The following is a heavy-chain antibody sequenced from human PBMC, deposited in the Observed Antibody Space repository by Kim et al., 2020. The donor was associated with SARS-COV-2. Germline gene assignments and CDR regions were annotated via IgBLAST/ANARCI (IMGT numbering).Heavy chain of an antibody. Sequence: SETLSLTCAVYGGSFSGYYWSWIRQPPGKGLEWIGEINHSGSTNYNPSLKSRVTISVDTSKNQFSLKLSSVTAADTAVYYCARRIGRGYSYGLLYWGQGTLVTVSS. V-gene: IGHV4-34*01. CDR3: ARRIGRGYSYGLLY. CDR1: GGSFSGYY. J-gene: IGHJ4*02. CDR2: INHSGST. D-gene: IGHD5-18*01.